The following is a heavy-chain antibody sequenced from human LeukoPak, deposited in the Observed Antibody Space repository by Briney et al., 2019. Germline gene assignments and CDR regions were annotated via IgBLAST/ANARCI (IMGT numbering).Heavy chain of an antibody. V-gene: IGHV3-48*03. CDR2: ISSGSTI. Sequence: QSGGSLRLSCAASGFTFSSYEMNWVRQASGKGLEWVSYISSGSTIYYADSVKGRFTISRDNAKNSLYLQMNSLRAEDTAVYYCARAEEYSSSSFDYWGQGTLVTVSS. J-gene: IGHJ4*02. CDR1: GFTFSSYE. D-gene: IGHD6-6*01. CDR3: ARAEEYSSSSFDY.